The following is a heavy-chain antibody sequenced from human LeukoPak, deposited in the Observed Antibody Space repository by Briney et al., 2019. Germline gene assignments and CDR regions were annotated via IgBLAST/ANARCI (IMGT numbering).Heavy chain of an antibody. CDR1: GGSISSYY. CDR3: ARDEGGYSSGYFRQPGWYFDL. Sequence: PSETLSLTCTVPGGSISSYYWSWTRQPPGKGLEWIGYIYYSGSTNYNPSLKSRVTISVDTSKNQFSLKLSSVTAADTAVYYCARDEGGYSSGYFRQPGWYFDLWGRGTLVTVSS. D-gene: IGHD3-22*01. CDR2: IYYSGST. J-gene: IGHJ2*01. V-gene: IGHV4-59*01.